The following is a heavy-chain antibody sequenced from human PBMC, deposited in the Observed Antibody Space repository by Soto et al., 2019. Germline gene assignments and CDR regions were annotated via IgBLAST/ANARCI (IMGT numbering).Heavy chain of an antibody. D-gene: IGHD5-12*01. V-gene: IGHV1-3*01. CDR3: AREGGYVTFDY. Sequence: DSVKVSCKASGYTFTIYAMHWVLQAPGQRLEWMGWINAGNGNTKYSQKFQGRVTITRDTSASTAYMELSSLRSEDTAVYYCAREGGYVTFDYCGQGNLVTVYS. J-gene: IGHJ4*02. CDR2: INAGNGNT. CDR1: GYTFTIYA.